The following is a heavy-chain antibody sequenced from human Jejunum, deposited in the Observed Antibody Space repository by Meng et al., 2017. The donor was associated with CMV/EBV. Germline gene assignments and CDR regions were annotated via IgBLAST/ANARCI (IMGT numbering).Heavy chain of an antibody. D-gene: IGHD2-21*01. CDR1: FTNFG. J-gene: IGHJ4*02. Sequence: FTNFGVAWVIQLPRHRLEWMASLNPFSRHTDFAPHFPPPVPLTTDPSTTTVYMELRSLTSDDTGVYYCARLRCGAVTCQGRDPLDYWGQGALVTVSS. V-gene: IGHV1-18*01. CDR3: ARLRCGAVTCQGRDPLDY. CDR2: LNPFSRHT.